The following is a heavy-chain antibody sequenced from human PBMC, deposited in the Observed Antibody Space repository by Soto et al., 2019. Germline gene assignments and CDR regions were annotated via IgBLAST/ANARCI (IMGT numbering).Heavy chain of an antibody. CDR1: GGFNNYA. Sequence: SVKVSCKASGGFNNYAVSWVRQAPGQGLEWMGVTIPELGTSNYAQRLQGRVTITVDRATNTAYLNLTTLTSEDTAIYYCARTSMTRIDYWGQGTLVTVSS. D-gene: IGHD4-17*01. V-gene: IGHV1-69*10. CDR3: ARTSMTRIDY. J-gene: IGHJ4*02. CDR2: TIPELGTS.